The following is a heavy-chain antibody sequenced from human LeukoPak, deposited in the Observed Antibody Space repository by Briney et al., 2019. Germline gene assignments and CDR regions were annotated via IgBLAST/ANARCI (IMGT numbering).Heavy chain of an antibody. J-gene: IGHJ4*02. CDR1: GGSISSSSYY. CDR2: IYYSGST. Sequence: PSETLSLTCTVSGGSISSSSYYWGCIRQPPGKGLECIGSIYYSGSTYYNPSLKSRVTISVDTSKNQFSLKLSSVTAADTAVYYCAIHRGSSWQFDYWGQGTLVTVSS. V-gene: IGHV4-39*01. CDR3: AIHRGSSWQFDY. D-gene: IGHD6-13*01.